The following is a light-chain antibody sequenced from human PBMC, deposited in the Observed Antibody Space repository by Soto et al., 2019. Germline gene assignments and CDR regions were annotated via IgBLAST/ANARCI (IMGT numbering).Light chain of an antibody. V-gene: IGKV3-20*01. CDR1: QSLSSPY. J-gene: IGKJ3*01. CDR3: QQYERPPFT. CDR2: GAS. Sequence: EIVLTQSPGTLSLSLGERATLSCRASQSLSSPYLAWYQQKPGQAPRLLIYGASSRATGIADRFSGSGSGTDFTLTITRLEPEDFAVYTCQQYERPPFTFGPGTKVEIK.